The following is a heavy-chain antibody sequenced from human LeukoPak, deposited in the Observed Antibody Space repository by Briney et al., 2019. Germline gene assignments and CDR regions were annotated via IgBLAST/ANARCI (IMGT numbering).Heavy chain of an antibody. Sequence: ASVKVSCKASGYTFTSYGISWVRQAPGQGLEWMGLISAYNCNTNYAQKLQGRGTMTTATSTSTAYLGLRSLGSDDTAVYYCARTGIEAAGDLNWFDPWGQGTLVTVSS. CDR2: ISAYNCNT. CDR3: ARTGIEAAGDLNWFDP. CDR1: GYTFTSYG. J-gene: IGHJ5*02. V-gene: IGHV1-18*04. D-gene: IGHD6-13*01.